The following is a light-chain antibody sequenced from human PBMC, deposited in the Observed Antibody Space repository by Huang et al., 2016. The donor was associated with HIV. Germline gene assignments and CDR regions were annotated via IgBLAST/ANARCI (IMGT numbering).Light chain of an antibody. CDR1: QTISSY. V-gene: IGKV1-39*01. Sequence: DIQMTQSPSSLSASVGDRVTITCRASQTISSYLNWYQHKPGKAPNLLIYGASSLQSGLPSRFSGSGSGTDFTLTISSLQPEDFATYYCQQTYSTPPTFGGGTKVEIK. CDR2: GAS. J-gene: IGKJ4*01. CDR3: QQTYSTPPT.